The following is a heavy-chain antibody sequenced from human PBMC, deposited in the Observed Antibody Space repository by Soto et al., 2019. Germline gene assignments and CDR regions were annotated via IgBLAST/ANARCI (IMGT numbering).Heavy chain of an antibody. J-gene: IGHJ4*02. V-gene: IGHV3-23*01. CDR1: GFTFSSYG. Sequence: PGGSLRLPCAASGFTFSSYGMTWVRQAPGKGLEWVSFSSATGAGTYYADSVKGRFTISRDNSKNTLYLQMTSLRADDTAVYYCAKDRRAGGNYGFYSDFWGQGA. CDR3: AKDRRAGGNYGFYSDF. D-gene: IGHD1-7*01. CDR2: SSATGAGT.